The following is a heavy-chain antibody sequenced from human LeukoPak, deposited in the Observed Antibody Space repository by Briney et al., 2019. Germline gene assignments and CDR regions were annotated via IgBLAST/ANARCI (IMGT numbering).Heavy chain of an antibody. J-gene: IGHJ4*02. CDR3: TRVYSGISEYFDY. CDR2: IRSKAYGGTT. Sequence: GGSLRLSCTASGFTFGDYAMSWVRQAPGKGLEWVGFIRSKAYGGTTEYAASVKGRFTISRDDSKSIAYLQMNSLKTEDTAVYYCTRVYSGISEYFDYWGQGTLVTVSS. D-gene: IGHD6-13*01. V-gene: IGHV3-49*04. CDR1: GFTFGDYA.